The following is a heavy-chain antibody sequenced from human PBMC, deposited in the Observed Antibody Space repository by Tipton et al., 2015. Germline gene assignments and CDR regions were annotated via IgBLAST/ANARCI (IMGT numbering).Heavy chain of an antibody. CDR1: GYSISSGYC. Sequence: TLSLTCDVSGYSISSGYCWGWIRQPPGKGLEWIGSIFHRGDTNYNPSLKSQVTISLDTSKNQFSLKLNSVTAADTAVYYCARGLLLWFGMSDHWGRGTLVTVSS. D-gene: IGHD3-10*01. CDR3: ARGLLLWFGMSDH. V-gene: IGHV4-38-2*01. CDR2: IFHRGDT. J-gene: IGHJ4*02.